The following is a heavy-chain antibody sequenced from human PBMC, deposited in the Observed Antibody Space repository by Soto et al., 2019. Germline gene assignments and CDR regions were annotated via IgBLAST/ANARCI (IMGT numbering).Heavy chain of an antibody. V-gene: IGHV3-21*01. CDR3: ARPEEDWFDP. Sequence: GGSLRLSCAASGFTFSSYSMNWVCQAPGKGLEWVSSISSSSSYIYYADSVKGRFTISRDNAKNSLYLQMNSLRAEDTAVYYCARPEEDWFDPWGQGTLVTVSS. CDR2: ISSSSSYI. CDR1: GFTFSSYS. J-gene: IGHJ5*02.